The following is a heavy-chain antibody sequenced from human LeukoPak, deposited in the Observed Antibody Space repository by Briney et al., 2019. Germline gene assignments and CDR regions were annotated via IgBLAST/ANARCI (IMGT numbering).Heavy chain of an antibody. V-gene: IGHV1-69*13. D-gene: IGHD4-11*01. CDR3: ARDRVNLLGPMDV. Sequence: EASVTVSFTASGGTFSIYAISWVRQAPGQGLEWMGGIIPIFGTANYAQKFQGRVTITADESTSTAYMELSSLRSEDTAVYYCARDRVNLLGPMDVWGQGTTVTVSS. CDR1: GGTFSIYA. J-gene: IGHJ6*02. CDR2: IIPIFGTA.